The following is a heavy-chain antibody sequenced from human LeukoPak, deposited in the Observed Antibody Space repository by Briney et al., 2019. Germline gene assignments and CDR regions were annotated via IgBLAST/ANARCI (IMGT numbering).Heavy chain of an antibody. V-gene: IGHV4-34*01. CDR3: ARGKSYYV. Sequence: SETLSLTCAVYGGSFSGYYWSWIRQPPGKGLECIGEINHSGSTNYNPSLKSRVTISVDTSKNQFSLKLSSVTAADTAVYYCARGKSYYVWGQGTLVTVSS. CDR2: INHSGST. J-gene: IGHJ4*02. CDR1: GGSFSGYY. D-gene: IGHD1-26*01.